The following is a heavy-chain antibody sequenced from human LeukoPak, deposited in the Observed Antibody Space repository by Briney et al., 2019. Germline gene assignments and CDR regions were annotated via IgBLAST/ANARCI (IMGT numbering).Heavy chain of an antibody. J-gene: IGHJ6*02. Sequence: GRSLRLSCAASGFTFSSYAMHWVRQAPGKGLEWVAVISYDGSNKYYADSVKGRFTISRDNSKNTLYLQMNSLRAEDTAVYYCARDRGVGAVRGYYYYYGMDVWGQGTTVTVSS. CDR3: ARDRGVGAVRGYYYYYGMDV. V-gene: IGHV3-30-3*01. CDR1: GFTFSSYA. D-gene: IGHD3-10*01. CDR2: ISYDGSNK.